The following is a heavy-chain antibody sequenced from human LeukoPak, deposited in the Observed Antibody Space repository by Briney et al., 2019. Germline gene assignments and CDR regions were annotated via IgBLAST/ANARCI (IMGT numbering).Heavy chain of an antibody. D-gene: IGHD3-10*01. CDR2: ISGSGGST. J-gene: IGHJ4*02. Sequence: GGSLRLSCAASGFTFSSYAMSWVRQAPGKGLGWVSAISGSGGSTYYADSVKGRFTISRDDSKNTLYLQMNSLRAEDTAVYYCANQYYYGSGSYLHDYWGQGTLVTVSS. V-gene: IGHV3-23*01. CDR3: ANQYYYGSGSYLHDY. CDR1: GFTFSSYA.